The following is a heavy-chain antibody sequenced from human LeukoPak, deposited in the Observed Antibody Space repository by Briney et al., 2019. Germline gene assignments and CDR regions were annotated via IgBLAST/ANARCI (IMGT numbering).Heavy chain of an antibody. CDR3: ARDAVKYRDYGEYYFDY. Sequence: GASVKVSCKASGYTFTSYGISWVRQAPGQGLEWMGCISAYNGNTNYAQKLQGRVTMTTDTSTSTAYMELRSLRSDDTAVYYCARDAVKYRDYGEYYFDYWGQGTLVTVSS. CDR2: ISAYNGNT. V-gene: IGHV1-18*01. CDR1: GYTFTSYG. D-gene: IGHD4-17*01. J-gene: IGHJ4*02.